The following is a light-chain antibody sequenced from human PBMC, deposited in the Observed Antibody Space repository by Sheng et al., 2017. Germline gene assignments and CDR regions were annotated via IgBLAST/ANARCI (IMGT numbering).Light chain of an antibody. CDR2: GAS. CDR1: QSVRNNY. Sequence: EIVLTQSPGTLSLSPGERATLSCRASQSVRNNYLAWYQQKPGQAPRLLIYGASTRATGIPARFSGSGSGTEFTLTISSLQSEDFAVYYCQQYGSSPPRYTFGQGTKLEI. V-gene: IGKV3-20*01. CDR3: QQYGSSPPRYT. J-gene: IGKJ2*01.